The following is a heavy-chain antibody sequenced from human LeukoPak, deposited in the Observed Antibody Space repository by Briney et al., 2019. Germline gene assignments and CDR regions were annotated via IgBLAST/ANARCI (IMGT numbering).Heavy chain of an antibody. CDR3: ANHWNGYYFDY. V-gene: IGHV3-23*01. CDR1: GFTFSSHA. CDR2: ISGSGGST. Sequence: SGGSLRLSCAASGFTFSSHAMSWVRQTPGKGLEWVSAISGSGGSTYYADSVKGRFTISGDNSKTTLYLQMNSVRAEDTAVYYCANHWNGYYFDYWGQGTLVTVSS. D-gene: IGHD1-1*01. J-gene: IGHJ4*02.